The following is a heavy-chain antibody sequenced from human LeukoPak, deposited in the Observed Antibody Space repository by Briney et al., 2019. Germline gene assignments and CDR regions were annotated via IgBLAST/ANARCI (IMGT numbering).Heavy chain of an antibody. Sequence: GGSLRLSCAASGFTFSSYWMSGVRQAPGKGLEGVANIKQDGREKYYVDSVKGRFTISRDNAKNSLYLQMNGLRAEDTAVYYCARVGPSYYYDSSGPLIHNYYYYYMDVWGKGTTVTVSS. CDR3: ARVGPSYYYDSSGPLIHNYYYYYMDV. D-gene: IGHD3-22*01. J-gene: IGHJ6*03. V-gene: IGHV3-7*01. CDR1: GFTFSSYW. CDR2: IKQDGREK.